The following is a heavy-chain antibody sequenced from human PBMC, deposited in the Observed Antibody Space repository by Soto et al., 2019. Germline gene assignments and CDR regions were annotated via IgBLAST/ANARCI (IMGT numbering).Heavy chain of an antibody. CDR2: INLRGGTT. Sequence: QVQLMQSGAEVRKPGASVRLSCETSGYNFNQYYIHWVRQAPGQGLEWMGIINLRGGTTEYAHKFRGRVTVTGDTSTSTAYMEVRSLRSEDTAIYFCARGPDDSDVPRWDYWGQGTLVTVSS. CDR3: ARGPDDSDVPRWDY. J-gene: IGHJ4*02. D-gene: IGHD4-17*01. CDR1: GYNFNQYY. V-gene: IGHV1-46*02.